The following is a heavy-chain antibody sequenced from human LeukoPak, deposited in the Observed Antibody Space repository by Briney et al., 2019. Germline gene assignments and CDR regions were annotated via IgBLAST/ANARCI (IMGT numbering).Heavy chain of an antibody. CDR1: GFTFSSYS. D-gene: IGHD3-10*01. J-gene: IGHJ4*02. CDR3: ARVNYGSGSYTYYFDY. CDR2: ISSSSYI. V-gene: IGHV3-21*04. Sequence: GGSLRLSCAASGFTFSSYSMNWVRQAPGKGLEWVSSISSSSYIYYADSVKGRFTISRDNAKNSLYLQMNSLRAEDTALYYCARVNYGSGSYTYYFDYWGQGTLVTVSS.